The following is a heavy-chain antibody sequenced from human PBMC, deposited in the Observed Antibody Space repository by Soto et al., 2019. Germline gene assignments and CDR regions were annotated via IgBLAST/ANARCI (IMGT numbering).Heavy chain of an antibody. CDR3: ATGVSFVTYYYGSGSPAYDY. Sequence: ASVKVSCKVSGYTLTELSMHWVRQAPGKGLEWMGGFDPEDGETIYAQKFQGRVTMTEDTSTDTAYMELSSLRSEDTAVYYCATGVSFVTYYYGSGSPAYDYWGQGTLVTVSS. D-gene: IGHD3-10*01. V-gene: IGHV1-24*01. CDR2: FDPEDGET. J-gene: IGHJ4*02. CDR1: GYTLTELS.